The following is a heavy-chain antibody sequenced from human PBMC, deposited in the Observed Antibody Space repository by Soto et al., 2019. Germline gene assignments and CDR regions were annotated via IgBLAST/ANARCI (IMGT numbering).Heavy chain of an antibody. J-gene: IGHJ4*02. D-gene: IGHD3-10*01. Sequence: SETLSLTCAVSGGSISSGGYSWSWIRQPPGKGLEWIGYIYHSGSTYYNPSLKSRVTISVDRSKNQFSLKLSSVTAADTAVYYCARGSPMVRGVVGFDYWGQGTLVTVSS. CDR2: IYHSGST. CDR1: GGSISSGGYS. V-gene: IGHV4-30-2*01. CDR3: ARGSPMVRGVVGFDY.